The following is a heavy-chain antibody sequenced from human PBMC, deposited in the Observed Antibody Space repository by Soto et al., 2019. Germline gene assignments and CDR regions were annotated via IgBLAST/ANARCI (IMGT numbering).Heavy chain of an antibody. CDR2: ISGDGNNA. Sequence: EVQLVESGGGIVQPGGSLRLSCAASGFTFSSFWMHWVRQAPGKGLVWVSRISGDGNNAVYADSVKGRFTVSRDNAKNTLDLRMNSLTTGDPALYYCVRNRGTFLRDGVDFWGPGIMVTVSS. V-gene: IGHV3-74*01. CDR1: GFTFSSFW. J-gene: IGHJ4*02. CDR3: VRNRGTFLRDGVDF. D-gene: IGHD3-3*01.